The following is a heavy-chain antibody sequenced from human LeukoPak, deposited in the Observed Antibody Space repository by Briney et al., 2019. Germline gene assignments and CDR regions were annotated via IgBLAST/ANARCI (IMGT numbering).Heavy chain of an antibody. CDR1: GFTFDDYA. D-gene: IGHD3-10*01. V-gene: IGHV3-9*01. CDR2: ISWNSGSI. Sequence: GGSLRLSCAASGFTFDDYAMHWVRHAPGKGLEWVSGISWNSGSIGYADSVKGRFTISRDNAKNSLYLQMNSLRAEDTALYYCAKEKLDGSGSYSWFDPWGQGTLVTVSS. CDR3: AKEKLDGSGSYSWFDP. J-gene: IGHJ5*02.